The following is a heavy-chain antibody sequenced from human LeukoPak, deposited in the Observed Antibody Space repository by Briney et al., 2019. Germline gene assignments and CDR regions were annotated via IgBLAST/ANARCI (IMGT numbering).Heavy chain of an antibody. CDR2: INPNSGGT. D-gene: IGHD3-10*01. V-gene: IGHV1-2*02. J-gene: IGHJ5*02. CDR1: GYTFTGYY. Sequence: ASVKSSCKASGYTFTGYYMHWVRQAPGQGLEWMGWINPNSGGTNYAQKFQGRVTMTRDTSISTAYMELSRLRSDDTAVYYCARLAGSGINWFDPWGQRTLVTVSS. CDR3: ARLAGSGINWFDP.